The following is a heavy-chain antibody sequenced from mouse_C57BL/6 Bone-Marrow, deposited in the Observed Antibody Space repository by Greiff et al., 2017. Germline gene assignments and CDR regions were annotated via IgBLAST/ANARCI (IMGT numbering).Heavy chain of an antibody. Sequence: VQLQQSGAELVRPGTSVKVSCKASGYAFTNYLIEWVKQRPGQGLEWIGVINPGSGGTNYNEKFKGKATLTADKSSSTAYMQLSSLTSEDSAVYFCARGEYYSNYPYYFDYWGQGTTLTVSS. CDR1: GYAFTNYL. CDR3: ARGEYYSNYPYYFDY. J-gene: IGHJ2*01. D-gene: IGHD2-5*01. V-gene: IGHV1-54*01. CDR2: INPGSGGT.